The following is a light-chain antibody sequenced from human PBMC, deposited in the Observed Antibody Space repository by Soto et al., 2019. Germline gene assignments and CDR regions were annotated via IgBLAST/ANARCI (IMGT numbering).Light chain of an antibody. V-gene: IGKV3-20*01. J-gene: IGKJ3*01. Sequence: EIVLTQSPGTLSLSPGDRATLSCRASQSVSTNYLAWYQQKLGQAPRLLIYGASSRATGIPDRFSGNGSGTDFTLTISRLEPEDFAVYYCHQYGSTPSTFGPGTKVDIK. CDR2: GAS. CDR1: QSVSTNY. CDR3: HQYGSTPST.